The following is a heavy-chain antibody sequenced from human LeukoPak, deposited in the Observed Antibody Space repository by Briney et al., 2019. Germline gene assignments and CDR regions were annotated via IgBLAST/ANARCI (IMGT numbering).Heavy chain of an antibody. V-gene: IGHV3-7*01. CDR2: LKEDGSQT. CDR3: ARIGYTSSSFDY. J-gene: IGHJ4*02. Sequence: GGSLRLSCAASGFTFSNYWMSWVRQAPGRGLEWVANLKEDGSQTYYMDSVKGRFTISRDNAKNSLFLQMNSLRADDTAVYFCARIGYTSSSFDYWGQGALVTVSS. D-gene: IGHD2-2*02. CDR1: GFTFSNYW.